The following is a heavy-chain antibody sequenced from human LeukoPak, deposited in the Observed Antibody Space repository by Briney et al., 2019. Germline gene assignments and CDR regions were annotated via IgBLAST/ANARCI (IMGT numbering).Heavy chain of an antibody. CDR1: GFLLSTSGVG. Sequence: SGPTLVKRTQTLTLTCTFSGFLLSTSGVGVGWIRQPPGKALEWLALIYWDDNKRYSPSLKNRLTITKDTSKNQVLLKMTNLDPVDTATHYCAHWESGYFHLWGRGTLVTVSS. V-gene: IGHV2-5*02. J-gene: IGHJ2*01. CDR3: AHWESGYFHL. CDR2: IYWDDNK. D-gene: IGHD1-26*01.